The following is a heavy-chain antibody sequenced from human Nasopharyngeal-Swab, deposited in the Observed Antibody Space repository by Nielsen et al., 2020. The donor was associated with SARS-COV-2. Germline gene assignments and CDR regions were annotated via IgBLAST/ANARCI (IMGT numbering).Heavy chain of an antibody. CDR3: ARENQEYANIWIDY. D-gene: IGHD1-1*01. CDR1: GYTFTSNV. Sequence: ASVKISCNASGYTFTSNVLNWGRQAPGQGPEYIGWISTKTGAPTYAQAFTGRFVISLDTSVSTTYLQISSLKADDTAVYYCARENQEYANIWIDYWGQGAQVTVSS. J-gene: IGHJ4*02. CDR2: ISTKTGAP. V-gene: IGHV7-4-1*02.